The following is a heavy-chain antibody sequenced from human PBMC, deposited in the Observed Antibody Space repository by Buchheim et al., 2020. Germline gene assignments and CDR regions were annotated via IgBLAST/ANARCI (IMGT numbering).Heavy chain of an antibody. D-gene: IGHD3-10*01. Sequence: ELQLVESGGGLVQPGGSLRLSCAASGFTVSSNYMSWVRQAPGKGLEWVSVIYSGGSTYYADSVQGRFTISRDNSKNTLYLQMNSLRAEDTAVYYCAKDRYGSGGQIDYWGQGTL. J-gene: IGHJ4*02. CDR2: IYSGGST. V-gene: IGHV3-66*01. CDR3: AKDRYGSGGQIDY. CDR1: GFTVSSNY.